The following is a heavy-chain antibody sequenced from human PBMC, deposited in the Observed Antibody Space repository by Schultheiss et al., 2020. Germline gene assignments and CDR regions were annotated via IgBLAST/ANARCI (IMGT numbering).Heavy chain of an antibody. J-gene: IGHJ6*02. Sequence: GGSLRLSCAASRFTFSSYGMHWVRQAPGKGLEWVAVISYDGSNKYYADSVKGRFTISRDNSKNTLYLQMNSLRAEDTAVYYCAKDEILWFGDAQKYYYYGMDVWGQGTTVTFSS. CDR3: AKDEILWFGDAQKYYYYGMDV. CDR2: ISYDGSNK. CDR1: RFTFSSYG. V-gene: IGHV3-30*18. D-gene: IGHD3-10*01.